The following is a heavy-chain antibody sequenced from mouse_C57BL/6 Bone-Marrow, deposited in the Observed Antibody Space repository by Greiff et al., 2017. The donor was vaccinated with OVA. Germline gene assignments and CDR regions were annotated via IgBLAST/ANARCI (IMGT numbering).Heavy chain of an antibody. CDR2: IRLKSDNYAT. CDR3: TEDSTSWFAY. CDR1: GFTFSNYW. D-gene: IGHD2-5*01. J-gene: IGHJ3*01. Sequence: EVNLVESGGGLVQPGGSMKLSCVASGFTFSNYWMNWVRQSPEKGLEWVAQIRLKSDNYATHYAESVKGRFTISRDDSKSSVYLQMNNLRAEDTGIYYCTEDSTSWFAYWGQGTLVTVSA. V-gene: IGHV6-3*01.